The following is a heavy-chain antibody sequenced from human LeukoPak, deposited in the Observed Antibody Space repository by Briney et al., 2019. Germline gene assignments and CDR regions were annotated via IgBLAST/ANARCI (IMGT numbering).Heavy chain of an antibody. CDR1: GFTFSSYG. CDR2: IRYDGSNK. V-gene: IGHV3-30*02. CDR3: AKTPYSLDYFDY. J-gene: IGHJ4*02. Sequence: GGSLRLSCAASGFTFSSYGMHWVRQAPGKGLGWVAFIRYDGSNKYYADSVKGRFTISRDNSKNTLYLQMNSLRAEGTAVYYCAKTPYSLDYFDYWGQGTLVTVSS. D-gene: IGHD6-13*01.